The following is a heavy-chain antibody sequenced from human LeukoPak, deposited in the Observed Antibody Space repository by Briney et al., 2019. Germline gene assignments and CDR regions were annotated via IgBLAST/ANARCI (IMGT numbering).Heavy chain of an antibody. CDR1: GFTFSSYG. Sequence: PGGSLRLSCAASGFTFSSYGMHWVRQTPGKGLEWVAVIWSDGSNKYYADSVKGRFTISRDNSKNTLSMQMNSLRAEDTAVYYCARRIATAGRYFDFWGQGTRVTVSS. CDR2: IWSDGSNK. J-gene: IGHJ4*02. CDR3: ARRIATAGRYFDF. D-gene: IGHD6-13*01. V-gene: IGHV3-33*01.